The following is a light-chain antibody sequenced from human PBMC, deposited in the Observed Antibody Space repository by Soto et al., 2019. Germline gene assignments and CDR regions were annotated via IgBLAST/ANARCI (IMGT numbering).Light chain of an antibody. CDR2: DAS. V-gene: IGKV1-5*01. Sequence: DIQMTQSPSALSASLGDRVTITCRASHSIDTWVAWYQQRPGKAPNLLIYDASSLASGIPSRFSGGGSGTEFTLTISNLQPDDFGTYYCHQYKSYTPYTIGQGTKVEIK. CDR3: HQYKSYTPYT. J-gene: IGKJ2*01. CDR1: HSIDTW.